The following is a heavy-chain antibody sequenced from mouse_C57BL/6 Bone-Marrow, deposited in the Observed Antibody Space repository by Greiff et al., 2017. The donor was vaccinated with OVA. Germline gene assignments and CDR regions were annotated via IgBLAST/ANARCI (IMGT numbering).Heavy chain of an antibody. V-gene: IGHV1-55*01. Sequence: QVQLQQSGAELVKPGASVKMSCKASGYTFTSYWITWVKQRPGQGLEWIGDIYPGSGSTNYNEKFKGKATLTADKSSSTAYMELRSLTSEDSAVYFCAREGDYGPDDWGQGTTLTVSS. CDR3: AREGDYGPDD. J-gene: IGHJ2*01. D-gene: IGHD2-4*01. CDR2: IYPGSGST. CDR1: GYTFTSYW.